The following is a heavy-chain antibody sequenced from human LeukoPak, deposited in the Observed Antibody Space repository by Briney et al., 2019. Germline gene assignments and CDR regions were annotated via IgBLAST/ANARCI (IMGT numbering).Heavy chain of an antibody. CDR1: GFTFDDYA. V-gene: IGHV3-9*01. CDR2: ICWNSGSI. CDR3: AKDIDASIAAAGYFDY. Sequence: TGGSLRLSCAASGFTFDDYAMHWVRQAPGKGLEWVSGICWNSGSIGYTDSVKGRFTISRDNAKNSLYLQMNNLRAEDTALYYCAKDIDASIAAAGYFDYWGQGTLVTVSS. J-gene: IGHJ4*02. D-gene: IGHD6-13*01.